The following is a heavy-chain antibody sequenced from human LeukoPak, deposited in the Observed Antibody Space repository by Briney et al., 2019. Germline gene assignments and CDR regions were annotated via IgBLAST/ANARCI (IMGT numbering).Heavy chain of an antibody. Sequence: PSETLSLTCTVSGGSISNKYWSWIRQPPGKGLEWIGYIYYSGSTNYNPSLKSRVTILVDTSKNQFSLKLSSVTAADTAVYFCARVSSMSFVRTMVRGVTKTADSYYFDYWGQGTLVTVSS. CDR3: ARVSSMSFVRTMVRGVTKTADSYYFDY. CDR1: GGSISNKY. V-gene: IGHV4-59*01. CDR2: IYYSGST. D-gene: IGHD3-10*01. J-gene: IGHJ4*02.